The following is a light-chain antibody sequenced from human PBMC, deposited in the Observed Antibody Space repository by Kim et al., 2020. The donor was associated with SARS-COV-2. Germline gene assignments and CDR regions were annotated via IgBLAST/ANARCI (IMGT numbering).Light chain of an antibody. Sequence: EIVMTQSPATLSVSLGERVTLSCRASESVKTFLAWYQQRPGQAPRLLIYGASTRATGIPARFSGSGSGTDFTVTISSLQAEDAAVYYCQQHNNWPLTFGGGTKLEIK. J-gene: IGKJ4*01. V-gene: IGKV3-15*01. CDR1: ESVKTF. CDR2: GAS. CDR3: QQHNNWPLT.